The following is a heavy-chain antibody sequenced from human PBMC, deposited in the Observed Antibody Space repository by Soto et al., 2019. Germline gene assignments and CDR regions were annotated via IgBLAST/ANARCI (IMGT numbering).Heavy chain of an antibody. V-gene: IGHV3-64D*08. J-gene: IGHJ4*02. D-gene: IGHD3-10*01. Sequence: GGSLRLSCSASGFTFSSYAMHWVRQAPGKGLEYVSAISSNGGSTYYADSVKGRFTISRDNSKNTLYLQMSSLRAEDTAVYYCVKDPRITMVRGVSLAWSYFDYWGQGTLVTVSS. CDR3: VKDPRITMVRGVSLAWSYFDY. CDR1: GFTFSSYA. CDR2: ISSNGGST.